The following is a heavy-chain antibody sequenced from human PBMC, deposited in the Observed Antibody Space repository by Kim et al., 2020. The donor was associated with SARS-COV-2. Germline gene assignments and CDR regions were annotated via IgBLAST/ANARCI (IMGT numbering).Heavy chain of an antibody. D-gene: IGHD2-2*01. CDR3: ARSLYQLLSYYYYGMDV. CDR1: GGSISSSSYY. V-gene: IGHV4-39*01. CDR2: IYYSGST. Sequence: SETLSLTCTVSGGSISSSSYYWGWIRQPPGKGLEWIGSIYYSGSTYYNPSLKSRVTISVDTSKNQFSLKLSSVTAADTAVYYCARSLYQLLSYYYYGMDVWGQGTTVTVSS. J-gene: IGHJ6*02.